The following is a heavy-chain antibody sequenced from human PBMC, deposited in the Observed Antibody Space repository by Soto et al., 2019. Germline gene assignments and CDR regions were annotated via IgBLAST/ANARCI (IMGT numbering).Heavy chain of an antibody. CDR3: AKGSFSGPYSSGWYTY. J-gene: IGHJ4*02. CDR2: ISWNSGSI. CDR1: GFTFSNAW. D-gene: IGHD6-19*01. Sequence: SLRLSCAASGFTFSNAWMHWVRQAPGKGLEWVSGISWNSGSIGYADSVKGRFTISRDNAKNSLYLQMNSLRAEDTALYYCAKGSFSGPYSSGWYTYWGQGTLVTVSS. V-gene: IGHV3-9*01.